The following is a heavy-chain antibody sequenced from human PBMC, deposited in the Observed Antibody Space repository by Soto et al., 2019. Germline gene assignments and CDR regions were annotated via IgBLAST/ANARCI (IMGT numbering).Heavy chain of an antibody. V-gene: IGHV5-51*01. D-gene: IGHD3-10*01. CDR2: IYPGDSDT. Sequence: GESLKISCKGSGYSFTSYWIGWVRQMPGKGLEWMGIIYPGDSDTRYSPSFQGQVTISADKSISTAYLQWSSLKASDTAMYYCEGTRTYYYGLVRNGYYYYGMDVWGQAITVSVS. CDR3: EGTRTYYYGLVRNGYYYYGMDV. CDR1: GYSFTSYW. J-gene: IGHJ6*02.